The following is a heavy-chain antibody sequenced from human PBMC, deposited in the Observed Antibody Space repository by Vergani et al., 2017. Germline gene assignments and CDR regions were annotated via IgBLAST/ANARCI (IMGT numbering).Heavy chain of an antibody. V-gene: IGHV4-61*02. D-gene: IGHD3-16*01. J-gene: IGHJ4*02. CDR2: IYTTGST. CDR3: ARGYYGRGDN. Sequence: QVQLQESGPGLVKPSQTLSLICSVSGDYIPSSTYYWSWTRQPAGKGLEYIGRIYTTGSTNYNPSLKSRVTISVDTAKNQFSLNLSSVTAADTAMYYCARGYYGRGDNWGQGTLVTVSS. CDR1: GDYIPSSTYY.